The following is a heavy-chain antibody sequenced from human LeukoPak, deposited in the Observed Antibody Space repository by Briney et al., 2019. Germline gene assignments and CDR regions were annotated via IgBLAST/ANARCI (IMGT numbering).Heavy chain of an antibody. V-gene: IGHV4-34*01. Sequence: KASETLSLTCAVYGGSFSGYYWSWIRQPPGKGLEWIGEINHSGSTNYNPSLKSRVTISVDTSKNQFSLKLSSATAADTAVYYCARCRIAARPVWFDYWGQGTLVTVSS. CDR3: ARCRIAARPVWFDY. D-gene: IGHD6-6*01. J-gene: IGHJ4*02. CDR2: INHSGST. CDR1: GGSFSGYY.